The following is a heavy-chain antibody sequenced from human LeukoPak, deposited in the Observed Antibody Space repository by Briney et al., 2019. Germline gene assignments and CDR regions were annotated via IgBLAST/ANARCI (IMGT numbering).Heavy chain of an antibody. J-gene: IGHJ4*02. CDR2: INAGNGNT. CDR3: ARAYYYDSSGYYSPFDY. CDR1: GYVFSDSA. Sequence: ASVTVSCKTSGYVFSDSAMHWVRQAPGQRLEWMGWINAGNGNTKYSQKFQGRVTITRDTSASTAYMELSSLRSEDTAVYYCARAYYYDSSGYYSPFDYWGQGTLVTVSS. V-gene: IGHV1-3*01. D-gene: IGHD3-22*01.